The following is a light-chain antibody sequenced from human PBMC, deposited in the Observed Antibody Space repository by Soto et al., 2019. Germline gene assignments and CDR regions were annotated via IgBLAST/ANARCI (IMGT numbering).Light chain of an antibody. V-gene: IGLV1-36*01. CDR3: AVWDDSLNGVV. Sequence: QSVLTQPPSVSEAPRQRVTISCSGSSSNVGNNAVNWYQQLPGKAPKLLIYYDDLLPSGVSGRFSGSKSGTSASLAISGLQSEDEADYYCAVWDDSLNGVVFGGGTKLTVL. J-gene: IGLJ2*01. CDR1: SSNVGNNA. CDR2: YDD.